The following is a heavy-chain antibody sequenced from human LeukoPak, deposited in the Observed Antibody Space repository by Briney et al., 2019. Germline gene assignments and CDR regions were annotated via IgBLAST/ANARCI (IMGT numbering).Heavy chain of an antibody. J-gene: IGHJ4*02. V-gene: IGHV3-21*01. CDR2: ISSSSSYI. Sequence: GGSLRLSCAASGFTFSSYSMNWVRQAPGKGLEWVSSISSSSSYICYADSVKGRFTISRDNAKNSLYLQMNSLRAEDTAVYYCARDQFDYYDSSGYDYRGQGTLVTVSS. CDR1: GFTFSSYS. CDR3: ARDQFDYYDSSGYDY. D-gene: IGHD3-22*01.